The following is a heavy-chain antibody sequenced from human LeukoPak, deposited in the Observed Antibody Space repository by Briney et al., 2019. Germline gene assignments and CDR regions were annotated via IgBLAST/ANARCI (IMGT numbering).Heavy chain of an antibody. CDR1: GGSFSGYY. CDR2: INHSVST. Sequence: PSETLSLTCAVYGGSFSGYYWSWIRQPPGKGLEWIGEINHSVSTNYNPSLKSRVTISVDTSKNQFSLKLSSVTAADTAVYYCARMVLGSGYPFDIWGQGTMVTVSS. CDR3: ARMVLGSGYPFDI. J-gene: IGHJ3*02. D-gene: IGHD3-22*01. V-gene: IGHV4-34*01.